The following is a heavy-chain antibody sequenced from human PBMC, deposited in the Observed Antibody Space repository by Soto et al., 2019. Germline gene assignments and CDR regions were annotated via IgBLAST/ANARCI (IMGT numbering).Heavy chain of an antibody. CDR2: MNPNSGNT. J-gene: IGHJ6*02. D-gene: IGHD2-21*02. CDR3: ARGSYCGGDCYYYYGMDV. CDR1: GYTFTSYD. V-gene: IGHV1-8*01. Sequence: QVQLVQSGAEVKKPGASVKVSCKASGYTFTSYDINWVRQATGQGLEWMGWMNPNSGNTGYAQKFQGRVTMTRNTSIRTAYMELSSLRSEDTAVYYCARGSYCGGDCYYYYGMDVWGQGTTVTVSS.